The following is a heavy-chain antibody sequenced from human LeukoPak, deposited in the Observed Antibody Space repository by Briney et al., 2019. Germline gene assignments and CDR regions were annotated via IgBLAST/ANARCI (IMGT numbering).Heavy chain of an antibody. CDR3: ARAGDSDTYYCPFQH. Sequence: SETLSLTCTVSGASIRGSGWHWSWLRQPPGKGLEWIGYIYHSGSTYYNPSLKSRVTISVDRSKNQFSLKLSSVTAADTAVYYCARAGDSDTYYCPFQHWGQGTLVTVSS. J-gene: IGHJ1*01. D-gene: IGHD3-10*01. CDR2: IYHSGST. CDR1: GASIRGSGWH. V-gene: IGHV4-30-2*01.